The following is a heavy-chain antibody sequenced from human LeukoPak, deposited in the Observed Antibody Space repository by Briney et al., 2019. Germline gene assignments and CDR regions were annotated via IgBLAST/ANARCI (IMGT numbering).Heavy chain of an antibody. J-gene: IGHJ4*02. V-gene: IGHV3-30-3*01. CDR2: ISYDGHYK. CDR3: ARDHAADIVATGEDY. D-gene: IGHD5-12*01. Sequence: QPGGSLRLSCAASGFTFSNYAMHWVRQAPGKGLEWVAVISYDGHYKYYADSVKGRFTISRDNSRNTLYLQMNSLRGEDTAVYYCARDHAADIVATGEDYWGQGTLVTVSS. CDR1: GFTFSNYA.